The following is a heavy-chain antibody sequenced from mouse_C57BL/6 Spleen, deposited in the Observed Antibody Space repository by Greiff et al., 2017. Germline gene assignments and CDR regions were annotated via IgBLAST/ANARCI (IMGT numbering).Heavy chain of an antibody. V-gene: IGHV5-4*01. CDR2: ISDGGSYT. CDR3: ARDRVTTVVEDCDV. Sequence: EVHLVESGGGLVKPGGSLKLSCAASGFSFSSYAMSWVRQTPEKRLEWVATISDGGSYTYYPDNVKGRFTISRDNAKNNLYLQMSHLKSEDTAMYYCARDRVTTVVEDCDVWGTGTTVTVSS. D-gene: IGHD1-1*01. CDR1: GFSFSSYA. J-gene: IGHJ1*03.